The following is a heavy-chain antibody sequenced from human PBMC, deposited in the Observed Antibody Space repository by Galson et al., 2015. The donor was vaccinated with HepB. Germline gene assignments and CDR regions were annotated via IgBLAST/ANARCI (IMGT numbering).Heavy chain of an antibody. CDR3: AREVQLVGDFDY. D-gene: IGHD6-6*01. CDR1: GFTFRTHA. V-gene: IGHV3-30*04. J-gene: IGHJ4*01. CDR2: IAYDGDQK. Sequence: SLRLSCAVSGFTFRTHAMHWVRQAPGKGLEWVAGIAYDGDQKNYADSVRGRVTISGDNSKNTLWLQMSSLRPDDTAVYYCAREVQLVGDFDYWGHGTLVPVSS.